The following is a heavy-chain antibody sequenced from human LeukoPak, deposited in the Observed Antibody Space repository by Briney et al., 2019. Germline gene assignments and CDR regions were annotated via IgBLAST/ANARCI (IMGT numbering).Heavy chain of an antibody. CDR2: INPNSGGT. CDR1: GYTFTGYY. CDR3: ARDGVYYGSGSRFHYYYYYYMDV. Sequence: GASVKVSCKASGYTFTGYYMHWVRQAPGQGLEWMGWINPNSGGTNYAQKFQGRVTMTRDTTISTAYMELSRLRSDDTAVYYCARDGVYYGSGSRFHYYYYYYMDVWGKGTTVTISS. V-gene: IGHV1-2*02. J-gene: IGHJ6*03. D-gene: IGHD3-10*01.